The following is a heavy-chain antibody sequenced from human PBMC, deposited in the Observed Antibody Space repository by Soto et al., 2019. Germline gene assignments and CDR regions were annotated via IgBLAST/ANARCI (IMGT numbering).Heavy chain of an antibody. J-gene: IGHJ4*02. CDR3: VKDRYVDY. V-gene: IGHV3-64D*06. CDR1: GFIFSSYA. Sequence: GGSLRLSCSVSGFIFSSYAMHWVRQAPGKGLEYVASISSEGATTHYADSVKGRFIISRDNSKNTLYLQMSSLRAEDTDVYYSVKDRYVDYWGQGILVSVSS. CDR2: ISSEGATT.